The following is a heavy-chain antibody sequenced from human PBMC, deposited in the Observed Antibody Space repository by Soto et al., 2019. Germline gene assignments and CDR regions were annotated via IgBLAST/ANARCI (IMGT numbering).Heavy chain of an antibody. CDR1: GVTFSSYG. Sequence: SLRLSCAASGVTFSSYGMHWVRQAPGKGLAWVAVISYDGSNKYYADSVKGRFTISRDNSKNTLYLQMNSLRAEDTAVYYCAKEDIVVVPAAILRYYYGMDVWGQGTTVTVSS. V-gene: IGHV3-30*18. CDR3: AKEDIVVVPAAILRYYYGMDV. CDR2: ISYDGSNK. D-gene: IGHD2-2*02. J-gene: IGHJ6*02.